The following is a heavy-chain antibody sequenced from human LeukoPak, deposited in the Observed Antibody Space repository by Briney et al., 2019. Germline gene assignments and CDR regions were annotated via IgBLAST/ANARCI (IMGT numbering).Heavy chain of an antibody. V-gene: IGHV1-18*01. CDR2: ISAYNGNT. CDR1: GYTFTSYG. J-gene: IGHJ6*02. CDR3: ARGLQGYDILTGYYDYYYGMDV. Sequence: ASVKVSCKASGYTFTSYGISWVRQAPGQGLEWMGWISAYNGNTNYAQKLQGRVTMTTDTSTSTAYMELRSLRSEDTAVYYCARGLQGYDILTGYYDYYYGMDVWGQGTTVTVSS. D-gene: IGHD3-9*01.